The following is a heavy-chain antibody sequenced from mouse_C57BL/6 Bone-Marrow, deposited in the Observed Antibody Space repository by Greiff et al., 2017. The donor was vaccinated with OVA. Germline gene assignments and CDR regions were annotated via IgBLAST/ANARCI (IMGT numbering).Heavy chain of an antibody. D-gene: IGHD1-1*01. J-gene: IGHJ4*01. CDR2: ISSGGSYT. Sequence: EVKLVESGGDLVKPGGSLKLSCAASGFTFSSYGMSWVRQTPDKRLEWVATISSGGSYTYYPDSVKGRFTISRDNAKNTLYLQRSSLKSEDTAMYYCARHYYGSSYYAMDYWGQGTSVTVSS. V-gene: IGHV5-6*02. CDR3: ARHYYGSSYYAMDY. CDR1: GFTFSSYG.